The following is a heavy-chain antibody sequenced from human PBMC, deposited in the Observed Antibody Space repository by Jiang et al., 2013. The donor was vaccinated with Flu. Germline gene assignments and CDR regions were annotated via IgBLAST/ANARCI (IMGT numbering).Heavy chain of an antibody. V-gene: IGHV7-4-1*02. CDR2: INTNTGNP. D-gene: IGHD5-18*01. J-gene: IGHJ4*02. CDR1: GYPFTTYA. CDR3: ARLPIYSYGYGVDY. Sequence: KASGYPFTTYAMNWVRQAPGQGLEWMGWINTNTGNPTYAQGFTGRFVFSLDTSVSTAYLQISSLKAEDTAVYYCARLPIYSYGYGVDYWGQGTLVTVSS.